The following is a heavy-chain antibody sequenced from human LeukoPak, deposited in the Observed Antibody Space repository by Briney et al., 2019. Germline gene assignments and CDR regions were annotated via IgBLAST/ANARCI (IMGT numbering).Heavy chain of an antibody. D-gene: IGHD1-26*01. CDR2: INHSGST. V-gene: IGHV4-34*01. Sequence: PSETLSLTCAVYGGSFSGYYWSWIRQPPGKGLEWIGEINHSGSTNYNPSLKSRVTISVDTSKNQFSLKLSSVTAADTAVYYCARLVGATREFDYWGQGTLVTVSP. CDR3: ARLVGATREFDY. CDR1: GGSFSGYY. J-gene: IGHJ4*02.